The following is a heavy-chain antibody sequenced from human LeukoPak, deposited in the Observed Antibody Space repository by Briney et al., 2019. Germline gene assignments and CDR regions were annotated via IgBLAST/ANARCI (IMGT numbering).Heavy chain of an antibody. CDR3: ARHSNYGIWFDP. Sequence: SETLSLTCTVSGGSISSYYWSWIRQPPGKGLEWIGYIYYSGSTNYNPSLKSRVAISVDTSKNQFSLKLSSVTAADTAVYYCARHSNYGIWFDPWGQGTLVTVSS. V-gene: IGHV4-59*08. J-gene: IGHJ5*02. CDR2: IYYSGST. CDR1: GGSISSYY. D-gene: IGHD4-11*01.